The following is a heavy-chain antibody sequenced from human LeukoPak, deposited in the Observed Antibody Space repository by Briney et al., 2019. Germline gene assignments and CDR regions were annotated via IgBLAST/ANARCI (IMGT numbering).Heavy chain of an antibody. Sequence: GGSLRLSCAASGFTFSSYGMHWVRQAPGKGLEWVAVIWYDGSNKYYADSVKGRFTISRDNSKNTLYLQMNSLRAEDTAVYYCAKRAAADQYYYYMDVWGKGTTVTVSS. J-gene: IGHJ6*03. V-gene: IGHV3-33*06. CDR2: IWYDGSNK. CDR3: AKRAAADQYYYYMDV. D-gene: IGHD6-13*01. CDR1: GFTFSSYG.